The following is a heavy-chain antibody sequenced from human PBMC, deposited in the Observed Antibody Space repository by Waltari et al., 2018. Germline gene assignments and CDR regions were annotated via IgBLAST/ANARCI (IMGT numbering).Heavy chain of an antibody. CDR2: IYGGSART. J-gene: IGHJ4*02. CDR3: ARDRGAAAQWDY. Sequence: QVQLQESGPGLVKPSETLSLTCAVSGYSISSGYGWGWIRQPPGKGLEWIGQIYGGSARTDDNPSLKSRVTVSKDTSKNQCSLKLSSVTAADTAVYYCARDRGAAAQWDYWGQGVLVTVSS. D-gene: IGHD6-25*01. V-gene: IGHV4-28*03. CDR1: GYSISSGYG.